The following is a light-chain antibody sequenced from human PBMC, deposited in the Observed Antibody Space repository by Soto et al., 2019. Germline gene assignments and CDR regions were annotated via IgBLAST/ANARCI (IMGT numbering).Light chain of an antibody. CDR2: GNN. Sequence: QSALTQPPSVSGAPGQRVTISCTGNNSNIGGGYDVHWYQQLPGTAPKLLIYGNNNRPSRVPDRFSGSKSYASASLAITGLQSEDEADYYCHSYDSRLSGSVFGGGTKLTVL. V-gene: IGLV1-40*01. CDR3: HSYDSRLSGSV. CDR1: NSNIGGGYD. J-gene: IGLJ2*01.